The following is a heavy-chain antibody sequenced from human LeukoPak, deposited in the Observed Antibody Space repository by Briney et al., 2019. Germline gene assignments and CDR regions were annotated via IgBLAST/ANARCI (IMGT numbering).Heavy chain of an antibody. CDR2: VVGSGAST. CDR3: AKGLAVTTLGYFEY. J-gene: IGHJ4*02. D-gene: IGHD4-17*01. V-gene: IGHV3-23*01. Sequence: QPGGSLRLSCAASGFTFSSYAMSWVRQAPGKGLEWVTGVVGSGASTYYADSVRGRFTISRDNSRNTLYLQMNSLRAEDTAVYYCAKGLAVTTLGYFEYWGQGTLVTVSS. CDR1: GFTFSSYA.